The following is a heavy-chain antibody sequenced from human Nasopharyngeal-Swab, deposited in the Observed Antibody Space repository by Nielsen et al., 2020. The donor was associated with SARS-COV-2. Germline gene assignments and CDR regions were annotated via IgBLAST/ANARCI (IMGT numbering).Heavy chain of an antibody. CDR2: IYSGGST. Sequence: WIRQPPGKGLEWVSVIYSGGSTYYADSVKGRFTISRDNAKNSLYLQMNSLRAEDTALYYCAKGDSGGSTSYTDYWGQGTLVTVSS. CDR3: AKGDSGGSTSYTDY. D-gene: IGHD2-2*01. J-gene: IGHJ4*02. V-gene: IGHV3-53*05.